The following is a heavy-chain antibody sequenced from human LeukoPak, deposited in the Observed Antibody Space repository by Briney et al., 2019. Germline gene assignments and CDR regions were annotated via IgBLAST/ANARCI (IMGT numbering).Heavy chain of an antibody. CDR3: ARDSVYSSGWFDLDY. Sequence: LAGGSLRLSCTASGFTFSSYAMHWVRQAPGKGLEWVAVIWYDGSNKYYGDSVKGRITISRDNSKNTLFLQMNSLRAEDTAVYYCARDSVYSSGWFDLDYWGQGTLVTVSS. V-gene: IGHV3-33*01. CDR1: GFTFSSYA. CDR2: IWYDGSNK. D-gene: IGHD6-19*01. J-gene: IGHJ4*02.